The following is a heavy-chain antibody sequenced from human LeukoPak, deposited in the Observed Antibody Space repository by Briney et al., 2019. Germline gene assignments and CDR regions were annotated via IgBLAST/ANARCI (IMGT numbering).Heavy chain of an antibody. Sequence: SETLSLTCAVYGGFFGGYYWTWIRQSPGKGPEWIGEINHSGTSNYNPSLKRRVIMSVDTAKNQFSLRLNSVSAADTAVYYCARGGYFDSSGYPNPLDSWGQGTLVTVSA. D-gene: IGHD3-22*01. CDR2: INHSGTS. CDR1: GGFFGGYY. J-gene: IGHJ4*02. CDR3: ARGGYFDSSGYPNPLDS. V-gene: IGHV4-34*01.